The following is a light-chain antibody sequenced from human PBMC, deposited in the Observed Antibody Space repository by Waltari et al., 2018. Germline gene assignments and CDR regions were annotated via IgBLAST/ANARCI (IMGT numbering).Light chain of an antibody. Sequence: EVVLTQSPATLSLSPGGRATLSCRARRSVSSYLAWYQQKPGQAPRLLIYDASNRATGIPARFSGSGSGTEFTLTISTLEPEDFAVYYCQQRSNWPPITFGQGTRLEIK. CDR2: DAS. J-gene: IGKJ5*01. V-gene: IGKV3-11*01. CDR3: QQRSNWPPIT. CDR1: RSVSSY.